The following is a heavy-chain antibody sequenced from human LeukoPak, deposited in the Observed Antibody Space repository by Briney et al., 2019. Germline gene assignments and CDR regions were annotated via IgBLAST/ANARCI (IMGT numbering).Heavy chain of an antibody. V-gene: IGHV3-23*01. CDR1: GFTFSYYV. D-gene: IGHD3-10*01. J-gene: IGHJ6*02. CDR3: AKGTSRTHGSDYGMDV. Sequence: PGGSLRLSCTASGFTFSYYVMRWVRQAPGKGLECVSGISDSGYYTGYADSVKGRFTTSRDNSRNTLYLQMNSLRAEDTAVYYCAKGTSRTHGSDYGMDVWGQGTTVPVSS. CDR2: ISDSGYYT.